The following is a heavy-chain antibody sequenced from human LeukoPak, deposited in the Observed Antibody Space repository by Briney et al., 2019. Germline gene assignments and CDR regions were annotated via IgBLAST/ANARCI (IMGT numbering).Heavy chain of an antibody. D-gene: IGHD3-10*01. CDR1: GFTFNGSA. CDR2: IRSKTNSYAT. CDR3: TSYFSGTGGY. J-gene: IGHJ4*02. V-gene: IGHV3-73*01. Sequence: PGGSLRLSCAASGFTFNGSAMHRVRQAPGKGLEWVGRIRSKTNSYATAYAASVKGRFTISRDDSKNTAYLQMSSLKTEDTAVYYCTSYFSGTGGYWGQGTLVTVSS.